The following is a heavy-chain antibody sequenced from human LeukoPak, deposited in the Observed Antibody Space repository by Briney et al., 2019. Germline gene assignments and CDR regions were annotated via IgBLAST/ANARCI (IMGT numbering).Heavy chain of an antibody. D-gene: IGHD3-10*01. CDR2: ITDSGGGT. Sequence: GGSLRLSCAASGHTFRRYAMRWVRQAPGKGLEWVSSITDSGGGTFYADSVKGRFTISRDNSKNTLFLQLNSLRAEDTAVYYCAIRGAGYYFDYWGQGTLVTVSS. CDR1: GHTFRRYA. V-gene: IGHV3-23*01. J-gene: IGHJ4*02. CDR3: AIRGAGYYFDY.